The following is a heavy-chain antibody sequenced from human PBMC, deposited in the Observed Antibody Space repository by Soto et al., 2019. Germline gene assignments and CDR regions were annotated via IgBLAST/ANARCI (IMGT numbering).Heavy chain of an antibody. J-gene: IGHJ6*03. V-gene: IGHV1-18*01. CDR1: GYSFTNYG. CDR2: ISAYNGNT. CDR3: ARDRGVAPPVAGNTHYYYYMDV. D-gene: IGHD6-19*01. Sequence: QDRLVQSGVEVNKPGASVRVSCKASGYSFTNYGITWVLQAPGQGFEWMGWISAYNGNTNYAQKFQGRVTLTTDASTSTAYLELRSLRSDDTAVYYCARDRGVAPPVAGNTHYYYYMDVWGKGTTVTVSS.